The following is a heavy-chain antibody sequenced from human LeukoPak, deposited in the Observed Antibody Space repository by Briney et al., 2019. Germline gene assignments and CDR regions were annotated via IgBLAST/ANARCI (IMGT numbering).Heavy chain of an antibody. J-gene: IGHJ6*03. CDR2: INHSGST. D-gene: IGHD3-3*01. V-gene: IGHV4-34*01. CDR1: GGSFSGYY. CDR3: ARGFRITIFGEVINYYYMDV. Sequence: PSETLSLTCAVYGGSFSGYYWSWIRQPPGKGREWIGEINHSGSTNYNPSLKSRVTISVDTSKNQFSLKLSSVTAADTAVYYCARGFRITIFGEVINYYYMDVWGKGTTVTVSS.